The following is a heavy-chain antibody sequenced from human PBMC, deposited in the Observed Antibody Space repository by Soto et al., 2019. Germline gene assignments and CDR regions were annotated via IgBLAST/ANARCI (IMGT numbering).Heavy chain of an antibody. Sequence: DVQLVESGGGLVQPGGSLRLSCAASGIPVSSNYMTWVRQAPGKGLEWVSVLHSGGDTYYANSVKGRFTISRHDSTNTLFLQMNSQTPEDTAVYYCARDGPYYYASRMDVWGQGTTVTVSS. CDR2: LHSGGDT. J-gene: IGHJ6*02. CDR3: ARDGPYYYASRMDV. V-gene: IGHV3-53*04. D-gene: IGHD3-10*01. CDR1: GIPVSSNY.